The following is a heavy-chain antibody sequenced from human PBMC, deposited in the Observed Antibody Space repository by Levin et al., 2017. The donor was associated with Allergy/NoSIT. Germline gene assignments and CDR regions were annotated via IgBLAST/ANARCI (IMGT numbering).Heavy chain of an antibody. Sequence: GGSLRLSCAASGSTFSSDVMHWVRQAPGKGLEWVTAISENGGNQYYPDSVKGRFSISRDNSKSTLYLEMNSLRTEDTAMYYCARGDYSSGRCDVFHTWGQGTMVTVSS. D-gene: IGHD6-19*01. CDR1: GSTFSSDV. CDR2: ISENGGNQ. J-gene: IGHJ3*02. CDR3: ARGDYSSGRCDVFHT. V-gene: IGHV3-30*03.